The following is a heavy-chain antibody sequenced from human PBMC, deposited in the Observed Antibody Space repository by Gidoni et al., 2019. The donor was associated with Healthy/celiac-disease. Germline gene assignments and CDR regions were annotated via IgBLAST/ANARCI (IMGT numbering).Heavy chain of an antibody. V-gene: IGHV4-38-2*02. D-gene: IGHD2-2*01. CDR1: GYSISSGYY. CDR3: ARDLGECSSTSCYFDY. Sequence: QVQLQESGPGLVKPSETLSLTCAVSGYSISSGYYWGWIRPPPGKGLEWSGSIYHSGSTYYNPSLKSRVTISVDTSKNQFSLKLSSVTAADTAVYYCARDLGECSSTSCYFDYWGQGTLVTVSS. CDR2: IYHSGST. J-gene: IGHJ4*02.